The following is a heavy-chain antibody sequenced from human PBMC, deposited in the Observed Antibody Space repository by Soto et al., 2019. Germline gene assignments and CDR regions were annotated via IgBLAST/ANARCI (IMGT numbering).Heavy chain of an antibody. Sequence: GGSLRLSCAASGFTFSSYAMHWVRQAPGKGLEWVAVISYDGSNKYYADSVKGRFTISRDNSKNTLYLQMNSLRAEDTAVYYCAGDRKVITGTTSWYFDLWGRGTLVTVSS. CDR3: AGDRKVITGTTSWYFDL. D-gene: IGHD1-20*01. V-gene: IGHV3-30-3*01. CDR1: GFTFSSYA. J-gene: IGHJ2*01. CDR2: ISYDGSNK.